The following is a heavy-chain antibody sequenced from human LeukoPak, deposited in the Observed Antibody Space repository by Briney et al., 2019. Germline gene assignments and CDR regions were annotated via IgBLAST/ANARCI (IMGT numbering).Heavy chain of an antibody. J-gene: IGHJ4*02. D-gene: IGHD3-22*01. V-gene: IGHV4-39*01. CDR2: IYYSGST. CDR3: ARLLLKNYYDSSGYPN. Sequence: PSETLSLTCTVPGGSISSSSYYWGWIRQPPGKGLEWIGSIYYSGSTYYNPSLKSRVTISVDTSKNQFSLKLSSVTAADTAVYYCARLLLKNYYDSSGYPNWGQGTLVTVSS. CDR1: GGSISSSSYY.